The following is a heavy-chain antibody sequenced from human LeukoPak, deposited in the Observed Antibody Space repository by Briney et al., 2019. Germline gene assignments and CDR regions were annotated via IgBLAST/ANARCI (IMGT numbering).Heavy chain of an antibody. V-gene: IGHV3-74*01. Sequence: GGSLRLSCAASGFTFSSSWMHWVRQAPGKGLVWVSRIKSDGTVTTDADFVKGRFTISRDNAKNTLYLQLNSLRVEDTAVYYCASVLGGSYYPPWGQGTLVTVSS. CDR2: IKSDGTVT. J-gene: IGHJ5*02. CDR1: GFTFSSSW. D-gene: IGHD1-26*01. CDR3: ASVLGGSYYPP.